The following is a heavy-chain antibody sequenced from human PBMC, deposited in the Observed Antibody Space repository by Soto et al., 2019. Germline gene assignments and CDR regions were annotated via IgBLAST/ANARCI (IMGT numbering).Heavy chain of an antibody. Sequence: GSLRLSSATSGXALEDYAMHWVRQVPGKGLEWVSLISWDGESKYYADPVKGRFTGSRDNSEKSLYLQMNSVIFDDTAFYYFAKVGQLDITTGQAYFDHWGQGTLGTVSS. CDR2: ISWDGESK. D-gene: IGHD5-12*01. J-gene: IGHJ4*02. CDR1: GXALEDYA. V-gene: IGHV3-43*01. CDR3: AKVGQLDITTGQAYFDH.